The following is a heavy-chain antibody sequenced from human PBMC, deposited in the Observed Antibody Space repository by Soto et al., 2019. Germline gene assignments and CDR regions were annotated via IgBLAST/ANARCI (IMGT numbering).Heavy chain of an antibody. CDR2: IIPIFGTA. J-gene: IGHJ6*02. D-gene: IGHD3-10*01. Sequence: QVQLVQSGAEVKTPGSSVKVSCKASGGTFSSYAISWVRQAPGQGLECMGGIIPIFGTANYAQKFQGSVTITAVKSTRPASTGLSSLISDDTAVYYCARDHYYGSGRYWYYYYCMYVWCQGTTVTFS. CDR3: ARDHYYGSGRYWYYYYCMYV. V-gene: IGHV1-69*06. CDR1: GGTFSSYA.